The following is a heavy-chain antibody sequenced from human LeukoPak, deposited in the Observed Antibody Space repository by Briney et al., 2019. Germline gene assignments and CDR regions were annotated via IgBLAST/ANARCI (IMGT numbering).Heavy chain of an antibody. CDR2: IKQDGSKK. Sequence: GGSLRLSCAASRFTFCNYGMTWVRQAPGKGLEWVANIKQDGSKKSYVDSVKGRFTISRDNAKNSLYLQMNSLRAEDTAIYYCTRVGYIDEGIDYWGQGTLVTVSS. D-gene: IGHD5-24*01. J-gene: IGHJ4*02. CDR1: RFTFCNYG. V-gene: IGHV3-7*04. CDR3: TRVGYIDEGIDY.